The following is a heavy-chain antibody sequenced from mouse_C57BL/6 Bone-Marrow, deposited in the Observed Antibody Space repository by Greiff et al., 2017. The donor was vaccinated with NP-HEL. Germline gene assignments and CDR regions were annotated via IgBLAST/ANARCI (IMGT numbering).Heavy chain of an antibody. J-gene: IGHJ2*01. CDR1: GFTFSSYA. D-gene: IGHD1-1*01. V-gene: IGHV5-4*01. Sequence: EVQVVESGGGLVKPGGSLKLSCAASGFTFSSYAMSWVRQTPEKRLEWVATISDGGSYTYYPDNVKGRFTISRDNAKNNLYLQMSHLKSEDTAMYYCARDKYYGSRKGLDYWGQGTTLTVSS. CDR2: ISDGGSYT. CDR3: ARDKYYGSRKGLDY.